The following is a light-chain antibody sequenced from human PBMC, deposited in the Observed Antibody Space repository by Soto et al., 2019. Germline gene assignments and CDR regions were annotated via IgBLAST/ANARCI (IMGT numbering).Light chain of an antibody. CDR1: QGISTW. CDR2: AAS. Sequence: DIQMTQSPSFVSASVGDRVTITCRASQGISTWLAWYQQKPGKAPNLLIYAASNLQNGVPSRFSGSGSGTDFTLTISSLQPEEFATYYCQQTNTFPLSFGPGTKVDVK. CDR3: QQTNTFPLS. J-gene: IGKJ3*01. V-gene: IGKV1-12*01.